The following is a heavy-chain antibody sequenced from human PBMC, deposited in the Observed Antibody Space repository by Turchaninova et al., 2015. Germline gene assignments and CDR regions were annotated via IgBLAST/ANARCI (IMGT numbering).Heavy chain of an antibody. CDR2: NYPLDGST. J-gene: IGHJ4*02. V-gene: IGHV1-46*01. Sequence: QVQLVQSGAEVKEPGASVKLSCTASGYAFSSLYLHWVRQAPGQGLDWMGVNYPLDGSTNYQKKVQGKVTMTRETSTSTVYMELSSLRSEDTALYYCARDNEAFDYWSQGTLVTVSS. CDR1: GYAFSSLY. D-gene: IGHD2-8*01. CDR3: ARDNEAFDY.